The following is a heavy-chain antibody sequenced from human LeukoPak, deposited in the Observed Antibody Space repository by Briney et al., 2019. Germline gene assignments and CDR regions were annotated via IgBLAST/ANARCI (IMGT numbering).Heavy chain of an antibody. CDR1: GFISINYW. Sequence: PGGSLRLSCSASGFISINYWMHWVRQAPGKGPVWVSRINNDGKLVTYADSVKGRFTISRDSAKDTVFLQMNSLRVEDTALYYCVRGLGDVWGKGTLVTVSS. J-gene: IGHJ6*04. D-gene: IGHD4-11*01. V-gene: IGHV3-74*01. CDR2: INNDGKLV. CDR3: VRGLGDV.